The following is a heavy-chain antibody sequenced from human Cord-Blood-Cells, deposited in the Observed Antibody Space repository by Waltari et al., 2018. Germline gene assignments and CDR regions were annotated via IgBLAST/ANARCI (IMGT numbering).Heavy chain of an antibody. J-gene: IGHJ3*02. V-gene: IGHV3-30-3*01. CDR2: ISYEGSNK. CDR3: ARDRSGSYHLGI. CDR1: GLPFSTYA. D-gene: IGHD1-26*01. Sequence: QVQLVASGGGVVQPGGSLRLSCAAFGLPFSTYAINWFRQAPGKGLEWVAVISYEGSNKYYADSVKGRFTISRDNSKNTLYLQMNSLRAEDTAVYYCARDRSGSYHLGIWGQGTMVTVSS.